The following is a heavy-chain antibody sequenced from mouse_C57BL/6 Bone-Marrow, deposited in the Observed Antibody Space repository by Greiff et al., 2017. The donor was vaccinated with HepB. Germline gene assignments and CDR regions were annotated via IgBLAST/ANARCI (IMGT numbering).Heavy chain of an antibody. D-gene: IGHD1-1*01. Sequence: DVKLVESGGGLVKPGGSLKLSCAASGFTFSDYGMHWVRQAPEKGLEWVAYISSGSSTIYYADTVKGRYTISRDNAKNTVFLQMTSMRSEATAMYYCARNYYGSSLYWYFDVWGTGTTVTVSS. J-gene: IGHJ1*03. CDR1: GFTFSDYG. CDR3: ARNYYGSSLYWYFDV. CDR2: ISSGSSTI. V-gene: IGHV5-17*01.